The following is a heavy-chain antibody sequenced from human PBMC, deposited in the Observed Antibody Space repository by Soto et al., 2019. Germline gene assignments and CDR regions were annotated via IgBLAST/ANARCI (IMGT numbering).Heavy chain of an antibody. CDR3: ANSPDIVLVPAANNWFSP. D-gene: IGHD2-2*01. CDR1: GGTFSSYA. Sequence: QVQLVQSGAEVKKPGSSVKVSCKASGGTFSSYAISWVRQAPGQGLEWMGGIIPIFGTANYAQKFQGRVTITADESTSTAYMELSSLRSDDTAVYYCANSPDIVLVPAANNWFSPWGQGTLVTVSS. J-gene: IGHJ5*02. CDR2: IIPIFGTA. V-gene: IGHV1-69*12.